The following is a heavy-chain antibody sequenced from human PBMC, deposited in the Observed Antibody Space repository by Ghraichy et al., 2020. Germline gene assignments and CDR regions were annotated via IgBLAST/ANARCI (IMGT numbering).Heavy chain of an antibody. D-gene: IGHD4-17*01. CDR3: ARDSTPGYGDYGYYYYYMDV. J-gene: IGHJ6*03. V-gene: IGHV3-53*01. CDR1: GFAVSSNY. Sequence: GGSLRLSCAASGFAVSSNYISWVRQAPRKGLEWVSVIYSGASTYYADSVKGRFTISRDNSKNMVYLQMNSLRAEDTAVYYCARDSTPGYGDYGYYYYYMDVWGKGTTVTVSS. CDR2: IYSGAST.